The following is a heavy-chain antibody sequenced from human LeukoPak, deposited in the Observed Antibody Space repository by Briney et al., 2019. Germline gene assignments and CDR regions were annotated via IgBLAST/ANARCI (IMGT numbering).Heavy chain of an antibody. V-gene: IGHV3-23*01. D-gene: IGHD2-2*02. CDR3: AKTARYCSSTSCYKYYYYYMDV. CDR2: ISGSGGST. J-gene: IGHJ6*03. CDR1: GLTFSSYA. Sequence: GGSLRLSCAASGLTFSSYAMSWVRQAPGKGLEWVSAISGSGGSTYYADSVKGRFTISRDNSKNTLYLQMNSLRAEDTAVYYCAKTARYCSSTSCYKYYYYYMDVWGKGTTVTVSS.